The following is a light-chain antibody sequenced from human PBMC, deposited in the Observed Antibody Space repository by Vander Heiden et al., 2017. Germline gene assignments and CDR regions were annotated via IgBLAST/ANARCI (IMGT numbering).Light chain of an antibody. V-gene: IGLV2-8*01. Sequence: QSALTQPPSASGSPGRPVAISCTGTSSDIGGYNYVSWYQQHPGKAPKLMIFEVNRRPSGIPDRFSGSKSGNTASLTVSGLQAEDEANYYCSSYAGANNVVFGGGTKLTVL. CDR3: SSYAGANNVV. CDR2: EVN. J-gene: IGLJ2*01. CDR1: SSDIGGYNY.